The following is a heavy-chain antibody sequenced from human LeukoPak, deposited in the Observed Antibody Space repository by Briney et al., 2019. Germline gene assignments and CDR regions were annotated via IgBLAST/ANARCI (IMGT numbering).Heavy chain of an antibody. CDR1: GFIFNNYA. CDR3: AKDNRRHYTSGPNPDSLH. CDR2: ISWNSGSI. Sequence: GGSLRLSCAGSGFIFNNYAMHWVRQPPGKGLEWVSGISWNSGSIDYADSVKGRFTISRDNAKNSLYLQMNSLRVEDTALYYCAKDNRRHYTSGPNPDSLHWGQGALVTVSS. J-gene: IGHJ4*02. V-gene: IGHV3-9*01. D-gene: IGHD6-19*01.